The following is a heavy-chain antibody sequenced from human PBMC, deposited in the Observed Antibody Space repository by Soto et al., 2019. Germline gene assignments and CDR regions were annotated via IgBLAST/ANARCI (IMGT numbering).Heavy chain of an antibody. CDR2: IYSGGST. D-gene: IGHD6-19*01. CDR3: ARVLSSGWYLFDY. J-gene: IGHJ4*02. V-gene: IGHV3-66*01. CDR1: GFTVSSNY. Sequence: EVQLVESGGGLVQPGGSLRLSCAASGFTVSSNYMSWVRQAPGKGLEWVSVIYSGGSTYYADSVKGRFTISRDNSKNTLYLQMNSLRAEDTAVYYCARVLSSGWYLFDYWGQGTLVTDSS.